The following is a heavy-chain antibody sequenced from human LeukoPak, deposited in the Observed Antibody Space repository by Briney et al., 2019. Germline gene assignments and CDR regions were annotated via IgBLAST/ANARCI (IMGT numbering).Heavy chain of an antibody. CDR2: INPNSGGT. J-gene: IGHJ4*02. V-gene: IGHV1-2*02. D-gene: IGHD3-3*01. CDR1: GYTFTGYY. Sequence: ASVTVSCKASGYTFTGYYMHWVRQAPGQGLEWMGWINPNSGGTNYAQKFQGRVTMTRDTSISTAYMELSRLRSDDTAVYYCARVEDFWSGYHFDYWGQGTLVTVSS. CDR3: ARVEDFWSGYHFDY.